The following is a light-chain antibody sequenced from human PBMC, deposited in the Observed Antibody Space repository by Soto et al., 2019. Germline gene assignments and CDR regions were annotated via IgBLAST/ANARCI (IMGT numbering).Light chain of an antibody. V-gene: IGLV2-14*01. CDR3: SSYTSSRTYV. CDR2: EVS. Sequence: LTQPASVSGSPGQSITISCTGTSSDVGAYNYVSWYQQHPGKAPKLMIYEVSYRPSGVSNRFSGSKSANTASLTISGLQAEDEADYYCSSYTSSRTYVFGTGTKVTVL. CDR1: SSDVGAYNY. J-gene: IGLJ1*01.